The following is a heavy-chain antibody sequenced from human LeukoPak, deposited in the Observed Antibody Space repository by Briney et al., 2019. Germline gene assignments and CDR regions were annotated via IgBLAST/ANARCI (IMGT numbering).Heavy chain of an antibody. CDR3: ASSSSGWSRRFGP. Sequence: SVKVSCKASGGTFSSYAISWVRQAPGQGLEWMGGIIPIFGTANYAQKFQGRVTITADESTSTAYMELSSLRSEDTAVYYCASSSSGWSRRFGPWGQGTLVTVSS. V-gene: IGHV1-69*13. CDR2: IIPIFGTA. D-gene: IGHD6-19*01. CDR1: GGTFSSYA. J-gene: IGHJ5*02.